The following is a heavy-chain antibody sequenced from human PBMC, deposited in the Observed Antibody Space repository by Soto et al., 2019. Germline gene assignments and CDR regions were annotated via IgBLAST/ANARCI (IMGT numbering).Heavy chain of an antibody. CDR2: ISYDGSNK. CDR1: GFTFSSYG. V-gene: IGHV3-30*18. J-gene: IGHJ6*02. Sequence: SLRLSCAASGFTFSSYGMHWVRQAPGKGLEWVAVISYDGSNKYYADSVKGRFTISRDNSKNTLYLQMNSLRAEDTAVYYCAKDNANGIQTPYYYGMDVWGQGTTVTVSS. D-gene: IGHD2-8*01. CDR3: AKDNANGIQTPYYYGMDV.